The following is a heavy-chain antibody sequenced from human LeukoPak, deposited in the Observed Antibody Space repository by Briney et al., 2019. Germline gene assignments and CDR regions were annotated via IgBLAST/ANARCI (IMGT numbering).Heavy chain of an antibody. CDR2: LSSSGSHV. Sequence: GGSLRLSCAASGFTFTTYSMSWVRQAPGKGLEWVSFLSSSGSHVYYADSVKGRFTISRDNAKNSLYLQMNGLRAEDTAVYYCARDAGNSSGWNDFDYWGQGTLVTVSS. CDR1: GFTFTTYS. D-gene: IGHD6-19*01. J-gene: IGHJ4*02. CDR3: ARDAGNSSGWNDFDY. V-gene: IGHV3-21*01.